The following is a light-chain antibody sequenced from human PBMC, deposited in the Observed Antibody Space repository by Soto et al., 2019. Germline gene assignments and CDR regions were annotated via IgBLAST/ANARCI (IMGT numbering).Light chain of an antibody. Sequence: AIPLTPSPSSLSASVGDRVTITCRASQDIRSALGWYQQKPGKVPKLLIYAASTLQSGVPSRFSGSGSGTDFTLTISSLQPEDFATYYCLLDFSYFWAFGQGTNVDIK. V-gene: IGKV1-6*01. J-gene: IGKJ1*01. CDR2: AAS. CDR3: LLDFSYFWA. CDR1: QDIRSA.